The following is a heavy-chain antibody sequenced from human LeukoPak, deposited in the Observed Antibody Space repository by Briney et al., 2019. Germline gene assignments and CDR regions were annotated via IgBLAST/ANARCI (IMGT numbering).Heavy chain of an antibody. D-gene: IGHD2-2*01. J-gene: IGHJ6*02. V-gene: IGHV3-30-3*01. CDR3: AREPYCSSTSCYRAAEYYYYYYGMDV. CDR2: ISYDGSNK. Sequence: PGRSLRLSCAASGFTFSSYAMHWVRQAPGKGLGWVAVISYDGSNKYYADSVKGRFTISRDNSKNTLYLQMNSLRAEDTAVYYCAREPYCSSTSCYRAAEYYYYYYGMDVWGQGTTVTVSS. CDR1: GFTFSSYA.